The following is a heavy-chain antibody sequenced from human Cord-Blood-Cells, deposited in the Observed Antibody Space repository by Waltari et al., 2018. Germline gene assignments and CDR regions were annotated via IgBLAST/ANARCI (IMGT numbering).Heavy chain of an antibody. CDR1: GGSISSHY. V-gene: IGHV4-59*11. J-gene: IGHJ3*02. CDR2: IYYSGST. CDR3: ARDTKLTGDAFDI. Sequence: QVQLQESGPGLVKPSETLSLTCTVSGGSISSHYWSWIRQPPGKGLEWIGYIYYSGSTNYNPSLKSRVTISVDTSKNQFSLKLSSVTAADTVVYYCARDTKLTGDAFDIWGQGTMVTVSS. D-gene: IGHD7-27*01.